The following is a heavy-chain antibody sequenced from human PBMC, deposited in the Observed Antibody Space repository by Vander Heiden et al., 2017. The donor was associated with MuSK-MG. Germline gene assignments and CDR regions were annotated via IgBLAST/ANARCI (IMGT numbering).Heavy chain of an antibody. V-gene: IGHV3-7*01. CDR2: IKEDGTEI. CDR3: ARHRGASF. CDR1: GITFNKYW. Sequence: EVQVVESGGGLVQPGGSLRLSCAASGITFNKYWMTWVRQAPGKGLEWVASIKEDGTEIHYVDAVKGRFTISRDNANRSLFLEMNNLRGEDTALYYCARHRGASFWGQGTLVSVSS. D-gene: IGHD5-12*01. J-gene: IGHJ4*02.